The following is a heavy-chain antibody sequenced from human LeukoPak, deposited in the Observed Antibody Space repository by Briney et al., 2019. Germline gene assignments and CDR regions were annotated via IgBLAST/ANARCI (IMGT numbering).Heavy chain of an antibody. J-gene: IGHJ4*02. CDR2: ISGNGGAT. D-gene: IGHD3-10*01. V-gene: IGHV3-23*01. CDR3: AKGSGSPYYFDY. Sequence: GGSLRLSCAASGFAFSNFAMTWVHQAPGKGLECVSLISGNGGATYYADSVKGRFTISRDNSKSTLFLQMNSLRADDTAVYYCAKGSGSPYYFDYWGQGTLVTVSS. CDR1: GFAFSNFA.